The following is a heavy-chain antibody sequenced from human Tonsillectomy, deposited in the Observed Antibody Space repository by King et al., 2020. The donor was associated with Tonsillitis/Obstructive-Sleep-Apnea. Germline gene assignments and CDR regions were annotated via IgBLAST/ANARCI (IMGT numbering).Heavy chain of an antibody. D-gene: IGHD6-19*01. V-gene: IGHV1-18*01. J-gene: IGHJ3*02. CDR1: GYTFTSYG. CDR3: AEVRYRGGYGAGALDI. CDR2: IIAYNGNT. Sequence: QLVQSGAEVKKPGASVKVSCKASGYTFTSYGISWVRQAPGQGLEWMGWIIAYNGNTNYAQKLQGRVTMTTHTSTSTAYMELRSLRSDDTAVYYCAEVRYRGGYGAGALDIWGQGTMVTVSS.